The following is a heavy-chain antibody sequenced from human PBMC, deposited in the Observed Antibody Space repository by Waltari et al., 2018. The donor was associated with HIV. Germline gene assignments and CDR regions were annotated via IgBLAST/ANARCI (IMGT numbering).Heavy chain of an antibody. Sequence: QVQLQESGPGLVKPSETLSLTCTVSGGSISSHYWSWNRQPPGKGLEWIGYIYYSGSTNYNPSLKSRVTISVDTSKNQFSLKLSSVTAADTAVYYCARSGSYRGYFDYWGQGTLVTVSS. J-gene: IGHJ4*02. V-gene: IGHV4-59*11. CDR2: IYYSGST. CDR3: ARSGSYRGYFDY. D-gene: IGHD1-26*01. CDR1: GGSISSHY.